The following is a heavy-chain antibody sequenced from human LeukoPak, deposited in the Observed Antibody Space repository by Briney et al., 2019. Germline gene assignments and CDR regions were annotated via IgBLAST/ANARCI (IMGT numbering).Heavy chain of an antibody. D-gene: IGHD3-9*01. V-gene: IGHV3-23*01. J-gene: IGHJ4*02. CDR1: GFTFSSYA. CDR3: AAYYYDILTGYFDY. Sequence: GGSLRLSCAASGFTFSSYAMSWVRQAPGKGLEWVSAISGSGGSTYYADSVKGRFTIFRDNSKNTLYLQMNSLRAEDTAVYYCAAYYYDILTGYFDYWGQGTLVTVSS. CDR2: ISGSGGST.